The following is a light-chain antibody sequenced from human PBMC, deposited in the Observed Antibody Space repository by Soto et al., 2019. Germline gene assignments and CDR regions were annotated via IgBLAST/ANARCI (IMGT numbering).Light chain of an antibody. CDR3: QQYGSPPQT. Sequence: SQSGAPLAVSTCESAGLGWWVSESVTSSQLAWYQQKPGLAPRLLIYGASIRASGIPARFSGSGSGTGFSLTISSLEPEDSAVYYSQQYGSPPQTFGQGTKVDI. CDR1: ESVTSSQ. V-gene: IGKV3D-20*01. CDR2: GAS. J-gene: IGKJ1*01.